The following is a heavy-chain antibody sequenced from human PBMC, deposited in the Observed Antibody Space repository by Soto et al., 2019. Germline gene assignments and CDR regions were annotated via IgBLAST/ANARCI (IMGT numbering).Heavy chain of an antibody. J-gene: IGHJ6*02. CDR3: AKDRGSGSYAANYYYYGMDV. V-gene: IGHV3-48*04. CDR1: GFTFSSYS. CDR2: ISSSGSTI. D-gene: IGHD3-10*01. Sequence: GGSLRLSCAASGFTFSSYSMNWVRQAPGKGLEWVSYISSSGSTIYYAESVKGRFTISRDNAKTSLYLQMNSLRAEDTALYYCAKDRGSGSYAANYYYYGMDVWGQGTTVTVSS.